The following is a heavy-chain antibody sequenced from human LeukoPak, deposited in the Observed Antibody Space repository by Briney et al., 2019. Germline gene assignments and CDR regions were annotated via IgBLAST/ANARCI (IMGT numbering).Heavy chain of an antibody. CDR2: IYYSGST. CDR1: GGSVSSGSYY. D-gene: IGHD1-26*01. J-gene: IGHJ5*02. CDR3: ARSRAFNSGAFDP. Sequence: SETLSLTCTVSGGSVSSGSYYWSWIRQPPGKGLEWIGYIYYSGSTNYNPSLKSRVTISVDTSKNQFSLRLNSVTAADTAVYYCARSRAFNSGAFDPWGQGSLVTVSS. V-gene: IGHV4-61*01.